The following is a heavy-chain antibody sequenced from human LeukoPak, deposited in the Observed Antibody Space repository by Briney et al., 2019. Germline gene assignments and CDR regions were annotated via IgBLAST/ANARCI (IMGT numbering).Heavy chain of an antibody. CDR1: GFTFSSYE. CDR2: ISSSGSTI. CDR3: ARDPPYYYGSGSYLSSDWFDP. D-gene: IGHD3-10*01. V-gene: IGHV3-48*03. J-gene: IGHJ5*02. Sequence: GGSLRLSCAASGFTFSSYEMNWVRQAPGKGLEWVSYISSSGSTIYYADSVKGRFTISRDNAKNSLYLQMNSLGAEDTAVYYCARDPPYYYGSGSYLSSDWFDPWGQGTLVTVSS.